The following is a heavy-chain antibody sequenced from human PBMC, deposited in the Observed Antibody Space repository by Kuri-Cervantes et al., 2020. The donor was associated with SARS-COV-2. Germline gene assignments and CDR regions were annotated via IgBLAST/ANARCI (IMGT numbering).Heavy chain of an antibody. Sequence: GGSLRLSCAASGFTFSSYSMNWVRQAPGKGLEWVSYISSSSSTIYYADSVKGRFTISRDNSKNTLYLQMNSLRAEDTAVYYCAKETYYYDSSGYQIDYWGQGTLVTVSS. D-gene: IGHD3-22*01. CDR2: ISSSSSTI. V-gene: IGHV3-48*01. CDR1: GFTFSSYS. J-gene: IGHJ4*02. CDR3: AKETYYYDSSGYQIDY.